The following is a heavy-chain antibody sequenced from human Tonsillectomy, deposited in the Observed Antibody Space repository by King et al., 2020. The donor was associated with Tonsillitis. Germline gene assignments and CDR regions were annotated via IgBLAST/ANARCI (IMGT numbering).Heavy chain of an antibody. CDR3: AKEETSSSPFAY. Sequence: QLVQSGGGVVQPGGSLRLSCVASGFTFSSYAMHWVRQAPGKGLEWVTFIQRDGSEKFYADSVKGRFTISRDNSKNTVYLQMNSLRADDTAVYYCAKEETSSSPFAYWGQGTLVTVSS. CDR2: IQRDGSEK. CDR1: GFTFSSYA. V-gene: IGHV3-30*02. D-gene: IGHD1-26*01. J-gene: IGHJ4*02.